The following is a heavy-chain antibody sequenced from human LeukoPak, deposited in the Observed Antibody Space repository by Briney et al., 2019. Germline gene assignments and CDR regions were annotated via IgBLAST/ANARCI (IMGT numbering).Heavy chain of an antibody. V-gene: IGHV1-8*01. CDR2: MNPNSGNT. J-gene: IGHJ4*02. CDR3: ARGAPSQGYFDY. CDR1: GYTFTSYD. Sequence: GASVKVSCKASGYTFTSYDINWVRQATGQGPEWMGWMNPNSGNTGYAQKFQGRVTMTRNTSISTAYMELSSLRSEDTAVYYCARGAPSQGYFDYWGQGTLVTVSS.